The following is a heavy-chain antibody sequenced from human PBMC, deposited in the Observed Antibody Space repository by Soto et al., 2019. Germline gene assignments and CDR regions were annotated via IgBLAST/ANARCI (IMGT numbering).Heavy chain of an antibody. CDR2: ISAYNGDK. Sequence: QVQLVQSGAEVKKPGASVKVSCKASGYTFTSYGLSWVRQAPGQALEWMGWISAYNGDKNYAQEFQGRVTVTTATSTSTAYMELRSLRSDAPAVYYCARVARSFFGFAYWGQGTRLTASS. V-gene: IGHV1-18*01. CDR3: ARVARSFFGFAY. J-gene: IGHJ4*02. D-gene: IGHD3-16*01. CDR1: GYTFTSYG.